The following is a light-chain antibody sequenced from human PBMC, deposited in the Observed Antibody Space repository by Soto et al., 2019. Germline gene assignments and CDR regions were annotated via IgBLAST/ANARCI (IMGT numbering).Light chain of an antibody. V-gene: IGKV3-20*01. Sequence: EIVMTQSPATLSVSPGERASLSCRASQSVSSYLAWYQQKPGQAPRLLIYAASSRATGIPDRFSGSGSGTDSTLTINRLEPEDFAVYYCQQYANSPITFGQGTRLEIK. CDR1: QSVSSY. J-gene: IGKJ5*01. CDR2: AAS. CDR3: QQYANSPIT.